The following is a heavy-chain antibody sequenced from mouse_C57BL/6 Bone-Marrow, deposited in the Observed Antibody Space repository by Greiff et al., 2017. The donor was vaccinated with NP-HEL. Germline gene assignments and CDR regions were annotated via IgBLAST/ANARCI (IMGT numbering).Heavy chain of an antibody. CDR1: GYAFSSSW. CDR3: ASLYYGTLDY. V-gene: IGHV1-82*01. Sequence: QVQLKESGPELVKPGASVKISCKASGYAFSSSWMNWVKQRPGKGLEWIGRIYPGDGDTNYNGKFKGKATLTADKSSSTAYMQLSSLTSEDSAVYFCASLYYGTLDYWGQGTTLTVSS. J-gene: IGHJ2*01. CDR2: IYPGDGDT. D-gene: IGHD2-1*01.